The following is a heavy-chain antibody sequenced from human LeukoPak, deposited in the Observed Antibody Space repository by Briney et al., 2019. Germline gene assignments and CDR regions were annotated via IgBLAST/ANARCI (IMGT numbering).Heavy chain of an antibody. CDR3: ATRLAVVTVDPFDN. V-gene: IGHV3-21*01. J-gene: IGHJ4*02. CDR1: GFTFSSYS. D-gene: IGHD2-21*02. Sequence: GGSLRLSCAASGFTFSSYSMNWVRQAPGKGLEWVSSISSSSSYIYYADSVKGRFTISRDNAKNSLYLELNSLRAEDSAVYYCATRLAVVTVDPFDNWGQGTLVTVSS. CDR2: ISSSSSYI.